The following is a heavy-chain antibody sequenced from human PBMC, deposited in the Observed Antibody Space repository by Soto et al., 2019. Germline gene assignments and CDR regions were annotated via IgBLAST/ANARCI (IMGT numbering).Heavy chain of an antibody. CDR3: AKDIAVAGYYYYYMAV. Sequence: GGSLRLSCAASGFTFSSYGMHWVRQAPGKGLEWVAVISYDGSNKYYADSVKGRFTISRDNSKNTLYLQMNSLRAEDTAVYYCAKDIAVAGYYYYYMAVWGKGTTVTVSS. CDR1: GFTFSSYG. J-gene: IGHJ6*03. CDR2: ISYDGSNK. D-gene: IGHD6-19*01. V-gene: IGHV3-30*18.